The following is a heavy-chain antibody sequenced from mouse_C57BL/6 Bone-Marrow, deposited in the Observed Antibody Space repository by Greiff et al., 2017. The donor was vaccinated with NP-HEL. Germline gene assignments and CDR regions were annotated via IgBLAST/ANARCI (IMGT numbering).Heavy chain of an antibody. CDR3: ARDYDYDDWNAMDY. Sequence: VQLQQSGPELVKPGASVKISCKASGYAFSSSWMNWVKQRPGKGLEWIGRIYPGDGDTNYNGKFKGKATLTADKSSSTAYMQLSSLTSEDSAVYFCARDYDYDDWNAMDYWGQGTSVTVSS. J-gene: IGHJ4*01. CDR1: GYAFSSSW. CDR2: IYPGDGDT. V-gene: IGHV1-82*01. D-gene: IGHD2-4*01.